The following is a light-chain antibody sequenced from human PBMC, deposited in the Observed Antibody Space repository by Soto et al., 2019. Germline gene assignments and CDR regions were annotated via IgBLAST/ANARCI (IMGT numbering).Light chain of an antibody. CDR1: SSNIGAGYD. CDR2: GNS. Sequence: QSVLTQPPSVSGAPGQRVTISCTGSSSNIGAGYDVHWYQQLPGTAPKLLIYGNSNRSSGVPDRFSGSKSGTSASLALTGLQAEDEGDYYCQSYDRSLEVVFGGGTKLTVL. V-gene: IGLV1-40*01. CDR3: QSYDRSLEVV. J-gene: IGLJ2*01.